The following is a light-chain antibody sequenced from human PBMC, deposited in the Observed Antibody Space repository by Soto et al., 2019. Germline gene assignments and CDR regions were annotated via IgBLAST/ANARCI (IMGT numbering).Light chain of an antibody. CDR3: CSYTTTTTYV. V-gene: IGLV2-14*01. CDR2: DVN. Sequence: QSVLTQPASVSGSPGQSITISCTGTRSDVGTYKYVSWYQQYPGKVPKLIIFDVNNRPAGISDRFSGSKSGNTASLTISGLQVEDEADYYCCSYTTTTTYVFGTGTKVTVL. CDR1: RSDVGTYKY. J-gene: IGLJ1*01.